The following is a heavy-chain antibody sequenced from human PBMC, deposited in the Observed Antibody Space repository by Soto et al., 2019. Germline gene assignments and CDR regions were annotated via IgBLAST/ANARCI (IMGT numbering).Heavy chain of an antibody. J-gene: IGHJ4*01. CDR1: GFTVSSNW. CDR2: IYSGGNT. CDR3: AKDIEPAGLFFDY. V-gene: IGHV3-53*01. D-gene: IGHD6-13*01. Sequence: GALRISYEGLGFTVSSNWRNWVRQAPGKGLEWVSFIYSGGNTYYADSVKGRFTISRDDAKSSLYLQMNSLRAEDTAVYYCAKDIEPAGLFFDYWGQGTLVTVSS.